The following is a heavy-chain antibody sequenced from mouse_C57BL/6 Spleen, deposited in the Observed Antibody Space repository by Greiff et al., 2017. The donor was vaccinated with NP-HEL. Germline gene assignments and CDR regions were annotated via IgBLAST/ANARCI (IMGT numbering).Heavy chain of an antibody. CDR3: ARDIAY. Sequence: EVMLVESGGGLVKPGGSLKLSCAASGFTFSSYAMSWVRQTPEKRLEWVATISDGGSYTYYPDNVKGRFTISRDNAKNNLYLQMSHLKSEDTAMYYCARDIAYWGQGTLVTVSA. CDR2: ISDGGSYT. J-gene: IGHJ3*01. V-gene: IGHV5-4*01. CDR1: GFTFSSYA.